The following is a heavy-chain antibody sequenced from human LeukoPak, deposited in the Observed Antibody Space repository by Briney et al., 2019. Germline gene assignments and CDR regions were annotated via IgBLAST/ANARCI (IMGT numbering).Heavy chain of an antibody. CDR2: INPNSGGT. CDR3: ARGVTMVRGVLGNWFDP. V-gene: IGHV1-2*02. Sequence: ASVKVSCKASGYTFTGYYMHWVRQAPGQGLEWMGWINPNSGGTNYAQKFQGRVTMTRDTSISTAYMELSGLRSDDTAVYYCARGVTMVRGVLGNWFDPWGQGTLVTVSS. CDR1: GYTFTGYY. J-gene: IGHJ5*02. D-gene: IGHD3-10*01.